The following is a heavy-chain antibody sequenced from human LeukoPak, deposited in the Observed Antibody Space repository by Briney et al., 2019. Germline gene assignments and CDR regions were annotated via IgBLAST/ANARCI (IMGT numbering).Heavy chain of an antibody. V-gene: IGHV3-11*04. J-gene: IGHJ4*02. CDR2: ISSSGSTI. Sequence: GGSLRLSCAASGFTFSDYYMSWIRQAPGKGLEWVSYISSSGSTIYYADSVKGRFTISRDNSKNTLYLQMNSLRAEDTAVYYCAREKKLRYFDWLLNPLDYWGQGTLVTVSS. D-gene: IGHD3-9*01. CDR3: AREKKLRYFDWLLNPLDY. CDR1: GFTFSDYY.